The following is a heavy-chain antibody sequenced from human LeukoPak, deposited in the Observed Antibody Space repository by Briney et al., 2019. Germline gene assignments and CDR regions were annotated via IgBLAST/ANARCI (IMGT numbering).Heavy chain of an antibody. D-gene: IGHD3-22*01. CDR1: GYTFTSY. CDR3: ARDPGYDTSGYYYGYFDY. Sequence: ASVKVSCKASGYTFTSYMHWVRQAPGQGLEWMGIINPSGGNTTYAQKFQGRVTMTRDMSTSTVYMELSSLRSEDTAVYYCARDPGYDTSGYYYGYFDYWGLGTLVTVSS. J-gene: IGHJ4*02. V-gene: IGHV1-46*01. CDR2: INPSGGNT.